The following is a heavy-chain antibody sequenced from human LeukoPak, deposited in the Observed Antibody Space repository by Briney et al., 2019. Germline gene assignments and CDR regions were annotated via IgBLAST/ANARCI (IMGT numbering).Heavy chain of an antibody. D-gene: IGHD3-10*01. V-gene: IGHV4-59*01. CDR2: MYHSGYT. CDR1: GGSISTYY. Sequence: SETLSLTCTVSGGSISTYYWNWIRQPPGKGLEWIGNMYHSGYTNYNPSLKSRVTMSVDTSKNQFSLKLTSVTSADTAVYFCARSRYGSGSYAWFDPWGQGNLVTVSS. CDR3: ARSRYGSGSYAWFDP. J-gene: IGHJ5*02.